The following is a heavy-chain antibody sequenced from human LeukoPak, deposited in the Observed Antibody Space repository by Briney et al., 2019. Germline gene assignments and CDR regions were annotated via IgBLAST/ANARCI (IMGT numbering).Heavy chain of an antibody. CDR3: ARSLYGVNYGDAFDI. Sequence: PGGSMRLSCAASGFTFSSYSMNWVRQAPGKGLEWVSSISSSSSYIYYADSVKGRFTISRDNAKNSLYLQMNSLRAEDTAVYYCARSLYGVNYGDAFDIWGRGTMVTVSS. CDR1: GFTFSSYS. CDR2: ISSSSSYI. J-gene: IGHJ3*02. V-gene: IGHV3-21*01. D-gene: IGHD4-23*01.